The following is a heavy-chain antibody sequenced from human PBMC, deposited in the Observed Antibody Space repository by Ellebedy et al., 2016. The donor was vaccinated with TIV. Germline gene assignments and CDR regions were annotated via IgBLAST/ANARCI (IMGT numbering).Heavy chain of an antibody. J-gene: IGHJ5*02. CDR2: IYHSGST. V-gene: IGHV4-4*02. Sequence: MPSETLSLTCAVSGGSISSSNWWSWVRQPPGKGLEWIGEIYHSGSTNYNPSLKSRVTISVDKSKNQFSLKLSSVTAADTAVYYCARREVYYYGSGSYSNWFDPWGQGTLVTVSS. CDR1: GGSISSSNW. D-gene: IGHD3-10*01. CDR3: ARREVYYYGSGSYSNWFDP.